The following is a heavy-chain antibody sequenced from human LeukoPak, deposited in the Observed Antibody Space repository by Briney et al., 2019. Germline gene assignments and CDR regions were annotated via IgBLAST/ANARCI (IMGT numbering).Heavy chain of an antibody. D-gene: IGHD3-10*01. CDR1: GFTFSSYG. J-gene: IGHJ5*02. CDR2: ISYDGSNK. V-gene: IGHV3-30*18. Sequence: GGSLRLSCAASGFTFSSYGMHWVRQAPGKGLEWVAVISYDGSNKYYADSVKGRFTISRDNSKNTLYLQMNSLRAEDTAVYYCANEGGRFAFGNWFDPWGQGTLVTVSS. CDR3: ANEGGRFAFGNWFDP.